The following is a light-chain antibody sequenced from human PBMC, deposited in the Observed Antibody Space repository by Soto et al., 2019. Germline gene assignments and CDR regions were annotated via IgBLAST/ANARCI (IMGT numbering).Light chain of an antibody. V-gene: IGKV1-9*01. Sequence: DIQLTQSPSVLSASVGDTVTITCRASQALSNYLAWYQQKPGKAPDLLIYSASTLQSGVPSRFSGSGSGTEFTLTISSLQPDDFATYYCQQYNSYSEAFGQGTKVDI. CDR3: QQYNSYSEA. J-gene: IGKJ1*01. CDR2: SAS. CDR1: QALSNY.